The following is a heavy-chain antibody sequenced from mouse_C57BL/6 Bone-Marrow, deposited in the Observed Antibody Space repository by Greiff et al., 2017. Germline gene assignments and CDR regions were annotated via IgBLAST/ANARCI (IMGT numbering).Heavy chain of an antibody. Sequence: EVQVVESGGGLVKPGGSLKLSCAASGFTFSDYGMHWVRQAPEKGLEWVAYISSGSSTIYYADTVKGRFTISRDNAKNTLFLQMTSLRSEDTAMYYCARPLYYGNCWFAYWGQGTLVTVSA. CDR2: ISSGSSTI. J-gene: IGHJ3*01. V-gene: IGHV5-17*01. D-gene: IGHD2-1*01. CDR1: GFTFSDYG. CDR3: ARPLYYGNCWFAY.